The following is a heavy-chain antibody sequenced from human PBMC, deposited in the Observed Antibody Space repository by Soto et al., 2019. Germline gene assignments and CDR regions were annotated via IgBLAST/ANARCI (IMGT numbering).Heavy chain of an antibody. D-gene: IGHD3-22*01. V-gene: IGHV3-7*01. Sequence: EVQLVESGGGLVQPGGSLRLSCTASGFTFSSYWMSWVRQAPGKGLEWVANIKQDGSEKYYVDSLKGRFTISRDNAKNSLYLLMNSLTAEDTAVYYCARDSLDYESGALFYEDYWGQGTLVTVSS. J-gene: IGHJ4*02. CDR1: GFTFSSYW. CDR2: IKQDGSEK. CDR3: ARDSLDYESGALFYEDY.